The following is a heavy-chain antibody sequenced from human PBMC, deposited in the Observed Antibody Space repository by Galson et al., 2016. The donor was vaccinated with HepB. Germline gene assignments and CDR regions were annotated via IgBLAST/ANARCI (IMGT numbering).Heavy chain of an antibody. D-gene: IGHD6-13*01. V-gene: IGHV4-39*01. CDR2: IFHSGST. CDR1: GDSINNRDYY. J-gene: IGHJ4*02. CDR3: ARHSSGWSRYFDY. Sequence: SETLSLTCTVSGDSINNRDYYWGWIRQPPGKGLEWIGSIFHSGSTYYNPSLKSRVTISVDTSKKQFSLQLTSVIAADTALYYCARHSSGWSRYFDYWGQGTLVTVSS.